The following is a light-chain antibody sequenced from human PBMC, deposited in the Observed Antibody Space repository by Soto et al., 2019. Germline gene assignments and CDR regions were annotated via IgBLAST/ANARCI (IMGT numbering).Light chain of an antibody. CDR2: GAS. V-gene: IGKV3-20*01. CDR1: QSVSSSY. Sequence: ELEWPQSPGTLSLSPGARANISCRASQSVSSSYLVWHEQKPGQAPRLLIYGASNRATGIPDRFSGSGSGTDSTLTIRRLEPEDFAVYYCQQYGSPGTFGQGTTLEIK. J-gene: IGKJ1*01. CDR3: QQYGSPGT.